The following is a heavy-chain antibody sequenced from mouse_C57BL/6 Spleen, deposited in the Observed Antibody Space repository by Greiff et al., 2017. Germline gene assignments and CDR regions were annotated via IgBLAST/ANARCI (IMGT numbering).Heavy chain of an antibody. Sequence: QVQLQQSGAELVMPGASVKLSCKASGYTFTSYWMHWVKQRPGQGLEWIGEIDPSDSYTNYNQKFKGKSTLTVDKSSSTAYMQLSSLTSEDSAVYYCARGGFRYGPFAYWGQGTLVTVSA. CDR3: ARGGFRYGPFAY. CDR1: GYTFTSYW. J-gene: IGHJ3*01. CDR2: IDPSDSYT. V-gene: IGHV1-69*01. D-gene: IGHD2-10*02.